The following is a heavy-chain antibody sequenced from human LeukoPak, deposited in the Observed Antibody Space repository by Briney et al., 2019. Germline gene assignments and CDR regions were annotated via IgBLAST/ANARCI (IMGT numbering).Heavy chain of an antibody. CDR1: GVSISSSSYN. V-gene: IGHV4-39*01. CDR2: IYYSGTT. CDR3: AAGFDY. Sequence: SETLSLTCTVSGVSISSSSYNWGWIRQPPGKGLEWIASIYYSGTTSNNPSLKSRVTISVDTSKNQFSLQLSSLTAADTAMYYCAAGFDYWGQGTLVTVSS. J-gene: IGHJ4*02.